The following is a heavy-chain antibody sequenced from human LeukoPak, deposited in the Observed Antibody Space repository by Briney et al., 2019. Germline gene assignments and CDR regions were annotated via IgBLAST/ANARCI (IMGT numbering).Heavy chain of an antibody. CDR2: ISYGGSNK. D-gene: IGHD6-13*01. V-gene: IGHV3-30-3*01. Sequence: GGSLRLSCAASGFTFSSYAMHWVRQAPGKGLEWVAVISYGGSNKYYADSVKGRFTISRDNSKNTLYLQMNSLRAEDTAVYYCAKHGIAAAGYDAFDIWGQGTMVTVSS. CDR3: AKHGIAAAGYDAFDI. CDR1: GFTFSSYA. J-gene: IGHJ3*02.